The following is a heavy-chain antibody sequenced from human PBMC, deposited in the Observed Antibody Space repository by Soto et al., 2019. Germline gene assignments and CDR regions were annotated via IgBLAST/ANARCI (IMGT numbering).Heavy chain of an antibody. V-gene: IGHV4-34*01. CDR2: INHSGST. CDR3: ARTSRFNY. D-gene: IGHD6-6*01. Sequence: QVLLQQWGAGLLKPSETLSLTCAVYGGSFSGYYWSWVRQPPGKGLEWIGEINHSGSTNYNPSLKSPVTISVDTSKNQFSLRLSSVTAADTAVYYCARTSRFNYWGQGTLVTVSS. CDR1: GGSFSGYY. J-gene: IGHJ4*02.